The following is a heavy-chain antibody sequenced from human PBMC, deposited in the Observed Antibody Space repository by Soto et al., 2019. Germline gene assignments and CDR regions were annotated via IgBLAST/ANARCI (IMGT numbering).Heavy chain of an antibody. CDR3: AREPSTGNYYMDV. J-gene: IGHJ6*03. V-gene: IGHV3-48*01. CDR1: GFSFSYYG. D-gene: IGHD1-1*01. Sequence: PGGSLRLSCAASGFSFSYYGMNWVRQAPGKGLEWVSYISTSSSNIYYADSVKGRFTISRDNAKNSLSLQMNSLRAADTAVYYCAREPSTGNYYMDVWGQGTTVTVSS. CDR2: ISTSSSNI.